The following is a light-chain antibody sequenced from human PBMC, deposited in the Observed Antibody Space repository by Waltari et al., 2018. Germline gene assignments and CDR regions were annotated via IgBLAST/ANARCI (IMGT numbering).Light chain of an antibody. CDR1: QGIRSA. CDR2: DAS. CDR3: QQYINYPFT. Sequence: AIQLTKSPFSLSASLGDRVTITCRASQGIRSALAWYQQRPGKPPQFLIYDASTLHSGVPSRFSGSGSGTDFSLTINSLQPEDFATYYCQQYINYPFTFGPGTKVDFK. J-gene: IGKJ3*01. V-gene: IGKV1D-13*01.